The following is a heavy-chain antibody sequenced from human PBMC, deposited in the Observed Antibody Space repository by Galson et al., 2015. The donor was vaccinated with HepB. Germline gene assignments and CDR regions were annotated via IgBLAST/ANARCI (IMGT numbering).Heavy chain of an antibody. CDR2: FDPEDGET. CDR3: ARDRDQSGGGIHDFWSGYPAPQQNYYYYGMDV. Sequence: SVKVSCKVSGYTLTELSMHWVRQAPGKGLEWMGGFDPEDGETIYAQKFQGRVTMTEDTSTDTAYMELSSLRSEDTAVYYCARDRDQSGGGIHDFWSGYPAPQQNYYYYGMDVWGQGTTVTVSS. V-gene: IGHV1-24*01. D-gene: IGHD3-3*01. J-gene: IGHJ6*02. CDR1: GYTLTELS.